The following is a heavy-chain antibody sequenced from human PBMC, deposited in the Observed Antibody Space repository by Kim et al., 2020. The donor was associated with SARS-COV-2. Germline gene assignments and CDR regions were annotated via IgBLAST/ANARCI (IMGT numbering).Heavy chain of an antibody. CDR1: GYTFTSYG. CDR2: ISAYNGNT. V-gene: IGHV1-18*01. Sequence: ASVKVSCKASGYTFTSYGISWVRQAPGQGLEWMGWISAYNGNTNYAQKLQGRVTMTTDTSTSTAYMELRSLRSDDTAVYYCARVPTLLYDSKMFDYWGQGTLVTVSS. J-gene: IGHJ4*02. CDR3: ARVPTLLYDSKMFDY. D-gene: IGHD3-22*01.